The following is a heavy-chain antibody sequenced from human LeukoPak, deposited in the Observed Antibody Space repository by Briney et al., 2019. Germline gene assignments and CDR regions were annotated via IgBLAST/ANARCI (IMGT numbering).Heavy chain of an antibody. CDR3: GRMCNHGGYYPAGIDY. V-gene: IGHV4-39*01. Sequence: SETLSLTCTASGGSISSSGYYWDWVRQPPGKGLEWIGTFSYGGSTYYNPSLKSRVTISVDTSKNHFSLELTSVTATDTAVYYCGRMCNHGGYYPAGIDYWGQGTLVTVSS. J-gene: IGHJ4*02. D-gene: IGHD1-26*01. CDR2: FSYGGST. CDR1: GGSISSSGYY.